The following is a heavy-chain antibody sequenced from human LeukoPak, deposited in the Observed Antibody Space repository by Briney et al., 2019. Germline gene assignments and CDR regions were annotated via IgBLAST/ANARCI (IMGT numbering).Heavy chain of an antibody. CDR2: IYYSGST. Sequence: SETLSLTCTVSGGSISSSSYYWGWIRQPPGKGLEWIGSIYYSGSTYYNPSLKSRVTISVDTSKNQFSLKLSSVTAADTAVYYCARGPLSRVFDYWGQGTLVTVSS. D-gene: IGHD5-24*01. CDR1: GGSISSSSYY. CDR3: ARGPLSRVFDY. J-gene: IGHJ4*02. V-gene: IGHV4-39*07.